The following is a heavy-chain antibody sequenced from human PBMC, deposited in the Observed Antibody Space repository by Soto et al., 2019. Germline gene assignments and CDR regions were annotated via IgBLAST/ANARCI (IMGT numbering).Heavy chain of an antibody. CDR2: INHSGST. D-gene: IGHD3-10*01. V-gene: IGHV4-34*01. CDR1: GGSFRGYY. Sequence: SETLSLTCAVYGGSFRGYYWRWIRQPPGKGLDWLGEINHSGSTNYNPSLKSRVTISVDTSKNQFSLKLSSVTAADTAVYYCARQRLLWFGELPLYYYYGMDVWGQGTTVTVSS. J-gene: IGHJ6*02. CDR3: ARQRLLWFGELPLYYYYGMDV.